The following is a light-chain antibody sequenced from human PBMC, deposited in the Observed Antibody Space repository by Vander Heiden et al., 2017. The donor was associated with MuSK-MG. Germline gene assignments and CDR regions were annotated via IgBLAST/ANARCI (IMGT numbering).Light chain of an antibody. Sequence: DIQMTQSPSTLSASVGDRVTITCRASQSISSWLAWYQQKPGKAPKLLIYDASSLESGVPSRFSGSGSGRELTLTISSMKPDDFATYYCQQDKSYSQAFGQGTKLEIK. CDR2: DAS. CDR1: QSISSW. J-gene: IGKJ1*01. CDR3: QQDKSYSQA. V-gene: IGKV1-5*01.